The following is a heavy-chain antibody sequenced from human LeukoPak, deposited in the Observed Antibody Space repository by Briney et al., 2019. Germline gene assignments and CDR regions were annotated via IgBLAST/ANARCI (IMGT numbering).Heavy chain of an antibody. CDR1: GFTFTTYA. D-gene: IGHD6-6*01. Sequence: TGGSLTLSCAASGFTFTTYAMTWVRPAPGKGLEWGSLISSSGDSAYYADSVKGRFTISRDNSKNTLYLQMNSLRAEDTAVYYCARDKSIATRPSFDSWGQGTLLTVSS. V-gene: IGHV3-23*01. CDR2: ISSSGDSA. J-gene: IGHJ4*02. CDR3: ARDKSIATRPSFDS.